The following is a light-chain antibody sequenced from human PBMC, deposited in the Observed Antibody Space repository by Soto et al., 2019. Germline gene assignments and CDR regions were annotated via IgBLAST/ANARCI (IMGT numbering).Light chain of an antibody. CDR3: QQYGSSSCT. V-gene: IGKV3-20*01. CDR2: GAS. CDR1: QSVSSTY. J-gene: IGKJ1*01. Sequence: ELVLTQAPGTLSLSPGERATLSCRASQSVSSTYLAWYQQKPGQAHRLLIYGASSRAADIPDRFSGSGSGTDFTITISRLEPEDLAGYYCQQYGSSSCTFGQGTKVEIK.